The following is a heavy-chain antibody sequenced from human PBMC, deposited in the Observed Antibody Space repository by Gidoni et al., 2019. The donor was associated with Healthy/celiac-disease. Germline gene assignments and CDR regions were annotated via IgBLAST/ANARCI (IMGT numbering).Heavy chain of an antibody. V-gene: IGHV5-51*03. D-gene: IGHD3-3*01. CDR1: GYSFTSYW. J-gene: IGHJ6*03. CDR2: IYPGDSDT. Sequence: EVQLVPSGAAVKKPGESLKIPCKGSGYSFTSYWIGWVRQMPGKGLEWMGIIYPGDSDTRYSPSFQGQVTISADKSISTAYLQWSSLKASDTAMYYCARNVESPYYYMDVWGKGTTVTVSS. CDR3: ARNVESPYYYMDV.